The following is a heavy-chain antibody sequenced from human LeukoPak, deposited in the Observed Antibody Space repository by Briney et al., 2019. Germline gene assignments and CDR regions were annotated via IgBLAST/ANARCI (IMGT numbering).Heavy chain of an antibody. CDR3: ARMMYGVIAEYYFDY. CDR1: GFTVSSNY. V-gene: IGHV3-66*02. D-gene: IGHD3-16*02. CDR2: IYSGGST. Sequence: GGSLRLSCAASGFTVSSNYMSWVRKAPGKGLEGVSVIYSGGSTYYPDSVKGRFTISRDNSKNTLYLQMNSLRAEDTAVYYCARMMYGVIAEYYFDYWGQGTLVTVSS. J-gene: IGHJ4*02.